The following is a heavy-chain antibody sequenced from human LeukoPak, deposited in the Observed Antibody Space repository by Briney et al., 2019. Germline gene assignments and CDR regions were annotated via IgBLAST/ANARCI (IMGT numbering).Heavy chain of an antibody. CDR1: GFTFSSYW. CDR3: ARDGVSGAHWFDY. Sequence: GGSLRLSCAASGFTFSSYWMSWVRQAPGKGLEWVANIKQDGSEKYYVDSVKGRFTISRDNAKNSLYLQMNSLRAEDTAVYYCARDGVSGAHWFDYWGQGTLVTDSS. CDR2: IKQDGSEK. D-gene: IGHD1-26*01. J-gene: IGHJ4*02. V-gene: IGHV3-7*01.